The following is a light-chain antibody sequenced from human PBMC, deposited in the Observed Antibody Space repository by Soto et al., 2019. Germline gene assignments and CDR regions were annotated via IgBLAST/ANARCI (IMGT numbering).Light chain of an antibody. J-gene: IGKJ2*01. Sequence: EIVLTQSPGTLSLSPGERATLSCRASQSVSSNYLAWYQQKPGQAPRLLIYGASTRATGIPDRFSGSGSGTDFTLTISRLEPEDFAVYYCQLYDNSLDTVGQGTNLDIK. CDR3: QLYDNSLDT. CDR2: GAS. V-gene: IGKV3-20*01. CDR1: QSVSSNY.